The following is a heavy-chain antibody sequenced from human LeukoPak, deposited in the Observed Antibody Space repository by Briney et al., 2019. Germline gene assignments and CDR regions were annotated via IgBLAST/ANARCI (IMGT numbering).Heavy chain of an antibody. V-gene: IGHV1-46*01. CDR1: GYTFTSYY. D-gene: IGHD3-10*01. Sequence: ASVKVSCKASGYTFTSYYMHWVRQAPGQGLEWMGIINPSGGSTSYAQKFQGRVTMTRDTSTSTVYMELSSLRSEDTAVYYCARALELLWFGELKSSAFDIWGQGTLVTVSS. CDR2: INPSGGST. CDR3: ARALELLWFGELKSSAFDI. J-gene: IGHJ4*02.